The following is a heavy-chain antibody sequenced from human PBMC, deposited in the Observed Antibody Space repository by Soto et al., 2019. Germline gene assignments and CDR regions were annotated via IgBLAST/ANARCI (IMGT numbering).Heavy chain of an antibody. CDR2: IRSKANSYAT. D-gene: IGHD2-2*01. Sequence: HPGGSLRLSCAASGFTFSGSAMHWVRQASGKGLEWVGRIRSKANSYATAYAASVKGRFTISRDDSKNTAYLQMNSLKTEDTAVYYCTRLAGSTSPEYNWFDPWGQGTLVTVSS. CDR1: GFTFSGSA. V-gene: IGHV3-73*01. J-gene: IGHJ5*02. CDR3: TRLAGSTSPEYNWFDP.